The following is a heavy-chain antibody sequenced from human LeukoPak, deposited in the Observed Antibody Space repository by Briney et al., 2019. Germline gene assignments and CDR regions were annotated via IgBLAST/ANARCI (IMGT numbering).Heavy chain of an antibody. CDR1: GFTFSSHW. V-gene: IGHV3-74*01. Sequence: QPGGSLRLSCAASGFTFSSHWMHWVRHAPGKGLVWVSRINSDGSGTSYADSVKGRFTISRDNAKNTLFLQMNSLRAEDTAVYYCARVIWCSSTSCYSGGFDYWGQGTLVTVSS. CDR3: ARVIWCSSTSCYSGGFDY. CDR2: INSDGSGT. D-gene: IGHD2-2*01. J-gene: IGHJ4*02.